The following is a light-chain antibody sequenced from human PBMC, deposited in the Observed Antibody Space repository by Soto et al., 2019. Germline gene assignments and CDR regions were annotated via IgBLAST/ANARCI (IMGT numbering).Light chain of an antibody. Sequence: QSVLTQPPSASGTPGQRVTISCSGSNSNIGRNTVNWYQQLPGAAPNLLIYSNNERPSGVPDRFSGSKSGTSASLAISGLHSEDAADYYCAAWDESPNVPVFGGGTKLTVL. CDR3: AAWDESPNVPV. V-gene: IGLV1-44*01. CDR2: SNN. CDR1: NSNIGRNT. J-gene: IGLJ2*01.